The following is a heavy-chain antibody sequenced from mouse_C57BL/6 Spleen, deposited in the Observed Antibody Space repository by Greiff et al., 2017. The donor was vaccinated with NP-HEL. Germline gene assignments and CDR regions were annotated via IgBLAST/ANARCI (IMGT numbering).Heavy chain of an antibody. Sequence: EVQLVESGGGLVQPKGSLKLSCAASGFSFNTYAMNWVRQAPGKGLEWVARIRSKSNNYATYYADSVKDRFTISRDDSESMLYLQMNNLKTEDTAMYYCVRQDWTYWYFDVWGTGTTVTVSS. CDR1: GFSFNTYA. CDR3: VRQDWTYWYFDV. D-gene: IGHD4-1*01. CDR2: IRSKSNNYAT. J-gene: IGHJ1*03. V-gene: IGHV10-1*01.